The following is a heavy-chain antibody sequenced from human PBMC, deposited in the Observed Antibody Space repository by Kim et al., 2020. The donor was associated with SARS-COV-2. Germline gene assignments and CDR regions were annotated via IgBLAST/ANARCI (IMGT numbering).Heavy chain of an antibody. Sequence: GGSLRLSCVASGLNFDDSAMNWVRQAPGKGLEWVAVISYDGSKEDYADSVKGRFTISRDNSKSTVYVQMNSLRVEDTAVYFCARGNYFESVRLGDYYNGMDVWGQGTTVTVSS. J-gene: IGHJ6*02. V-gene: IGHV3-30-3*01. CDR1: GLNFDDSA. D-gene: IGHD3-22*01. CDR3: ARGNYFESVRLGDYYNGMDV. CDR2: ISYDGSKE.